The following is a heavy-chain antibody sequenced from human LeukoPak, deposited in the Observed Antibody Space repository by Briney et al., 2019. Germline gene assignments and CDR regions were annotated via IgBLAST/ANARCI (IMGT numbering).Heavy chain of an antibody. V-gene: IGHV3-23*01. CDR2: ITGSDGSS. D-gene: IGHD3-9*01. J-gene: IGHJ4*02. CDR1: GFTSTNYA. Sequence: GGSLRLSCVASGFTSTNYAMSWVRQAPGKGLEWVSAITGSDGSSYYADSVKGRSTISRDNSKNTLYLQVNSLRAEDTAVYYRAKWGDYDILTGYYVPDYWGQGTLVTVSP. CDR3: AKWGDYDILTGYYVPDY.